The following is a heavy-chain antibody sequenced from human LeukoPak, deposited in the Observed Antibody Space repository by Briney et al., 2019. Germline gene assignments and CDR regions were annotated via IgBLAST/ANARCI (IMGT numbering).Heavy chain of an antibody. CDR1: GFTFSSYS. CDR3: ARVDYGDSQYFQH. D-gene: IGHD4-17*01. V-gene: IGHV3-21*04. J-gene: IGHJ1*01. CDR2: ISSSSSYI. Sequence: GGSLRLSCAASGFTFSSYSMNWVRQAPGKGLEWVSSISSSSSYIYYADSVKGRFTISRDNSKNTLYLQMNSLRAEDTAVYYCARVDYGDSQYFQHWGQDTLVTVSS.